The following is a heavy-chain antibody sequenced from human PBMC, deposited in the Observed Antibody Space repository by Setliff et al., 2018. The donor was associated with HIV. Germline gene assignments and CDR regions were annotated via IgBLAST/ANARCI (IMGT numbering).Heavy chain of an antibody. CDR1: GYSFTRNQ. V-gene: IGHV1-46*01. CDR3: ARDGGDGSGYYYADY. Sequence: ASVKVSCKASGYSFTRNQIHWVRQAPGQGLEWMGIINPSGGSAAYAEKFRGRVAMTSDTSTNTVYMELRSLRSEETAVFYCARDGGDGSGYYYADYWGQGTLVTVSS. J-gene: IGHJ4*02. CDR2: INPSGGSA. D-gene: IGHD3-22*01.